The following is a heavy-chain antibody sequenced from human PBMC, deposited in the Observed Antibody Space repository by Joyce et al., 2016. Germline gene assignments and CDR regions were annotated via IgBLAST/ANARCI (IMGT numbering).Heavy chain of an antibody. V-gene: IGHV1-46*01. CDR1: GYTFTSYS. J-gene: IGHJ6*02. CDR2: IDPSGGST. D-gene: IGHD1-20*01. CDR3: ASRGTSNITDHCYGMDV. Sequence: QVQLVQSGAEVKRPGASVKISCKASGYTFTSYSVHWVRQAPGQGLGWMGRIDPSGGSTTYAQRFWGRVSMTRDTSTSTVYMKLSSLRSEDTAVYYCASRGTSNITDHCYGMDVWGQGTAVTVSS.